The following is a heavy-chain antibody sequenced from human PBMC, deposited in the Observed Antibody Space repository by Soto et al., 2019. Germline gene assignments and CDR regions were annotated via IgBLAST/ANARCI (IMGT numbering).Heavy chain of an antibody. CDR1: GGSISSYY. CDR2: IYYSGST. J-gene: IGHJ3*02. Sequence: SLTCTVSGGSISSYYWSWIRQPPGKGLEWIGYIYYSGSTNYNPSLKSQVTISVDTSKNQFSLKLSSVTAADTAVYYCARAPLYCSGGSCSNDAFAIWGQGTMVIGSS. V-gene: IGHV4-59*01. CDR3: ARAPLYCSGGSCSNDAFAI. D-gene: IGHD2-15*01.